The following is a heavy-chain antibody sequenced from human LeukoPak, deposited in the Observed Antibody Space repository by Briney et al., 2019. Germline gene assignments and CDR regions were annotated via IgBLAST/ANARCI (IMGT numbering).Heavy chain of an antibody. J-gene: IGHJ6*03. D-gene: IGHD3-3*01. V-gene: IGHV1-69*05. Sequence: SVKVSCKASVGTFSSYAISWVRQSPGQGLEWMGRLIPIFGTANYAQNFQGRLTITTDESTNTAYMEVSSLRSEDTAVYYCAGTYYDFWSGYDHYYYYYMDVWGKGTTVTVSS. CDR2: LIPIFGTA. CDR3: AGTYYDFWSGYDHYYYYYMDV. CDR1: VGTFSSYA.